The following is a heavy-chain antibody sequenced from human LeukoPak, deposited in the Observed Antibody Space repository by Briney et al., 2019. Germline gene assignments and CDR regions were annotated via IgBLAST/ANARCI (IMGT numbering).Heavy chain of an antibody. CDR3: AKQECSSTSCDTPFDY. Sequence: GGSLRLSCAASGFTFSSYAMSWVRQAPGKGLEWVSAISGSGGSTYYADSVKGRFTISRDNSKNTLYLQMNSLRAEDTAVYYCAKQECSSTSCDTPFDYWGQGTLVTVSS. CDR2: ISGSGGST. D-gene: IGHD2-2*02. V-gene: IGHV3-23*01. CDR1: GFTFSSYA. J-gene: IGHJ4*02.